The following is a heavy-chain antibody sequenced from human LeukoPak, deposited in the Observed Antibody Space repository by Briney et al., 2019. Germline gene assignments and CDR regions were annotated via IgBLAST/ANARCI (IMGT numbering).Heavy chain of an antibody. CDR3: ARSAPQGYCTSTSCYARSAFDI. V-gene: IGHV1-46*01. CDR1: GYTFTSYY. D-gene: IGHD2-2*01. J-gene: IGHJ3*02. CDR2: INPSGGST. Sequence: ASVKVSCKASGYTFTSYYIHWVRQAPEQGLEWMGMINPSGGSTSYAQKFQGRVTMTRDTSTSTVYMELSSLRSEDLAVYYCARSAPQGYCTSTSCYARSAFDIWGQGTMVTVSS.